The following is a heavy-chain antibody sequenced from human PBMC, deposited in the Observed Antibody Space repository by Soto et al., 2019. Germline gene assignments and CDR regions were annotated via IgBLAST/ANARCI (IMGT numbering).Heavy chain of an antibody. Sequence: QVQLQESGPGLVKPSGTLSLTCAVSGGSITGSYWWSWVRLSPGQGLEWIGEIYHSGSTNYNPSLQSRVTLSVDKSTNQFSLRLNSVTAADTALYYCARDRFGDYDGMDVWGQGTTVTVSS. CDR2: IYHSGST. CDR3: ARDRFGDYDGMDV. CDR1: GGSITGSYW. D-gene: IGHD3-10*01. V-gene: IGHV4-4*02. J-gene: IGHJ6*02.